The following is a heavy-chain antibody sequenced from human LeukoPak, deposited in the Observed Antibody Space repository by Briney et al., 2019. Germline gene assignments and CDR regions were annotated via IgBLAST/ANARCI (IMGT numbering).Heavy chain of an antibody. Sequence: GGSLRLSCAASGFAFDDYAMHWVRQAPGKGLEWVSLISWDGGTTYYADSAKGRFTISRDNAKNSLYLQMNSLRAEDTAVYYCARDAYYYDSSGYYAAPFDYWGQGTLVTVSS. D-gene: IGHD3-22*01. V-gene: IGHV3-43D*03. CDR3: ARDAYYYDSSGYYAAPFDY. CDR2: ISWDGGTT. J-gene: IGHJ4*02. CDR1: GFAFDDYA.